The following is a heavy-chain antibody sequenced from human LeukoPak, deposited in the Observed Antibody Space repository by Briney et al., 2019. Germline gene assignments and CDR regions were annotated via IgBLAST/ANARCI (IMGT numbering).Heavy chain of an antibody. CDR2: IWYDGGNK. Sequence: GGSLRLSCAASGFTFSSYGMHWVRQAPGKGLEWVAVIWYDGGNKYYADSVKGRFTISRDNSKNTLYLQMNSLRAEDTAVYYCARGGSSWYDWFDPWGQGTLVTVSS. CDR1: GFTFSSYG. J-gene: IGHJ5*02. V-gene: IGHV3-33*01. CDR3: ARGGSSWYDWFDP. D-gene: IGHD6-13*01.